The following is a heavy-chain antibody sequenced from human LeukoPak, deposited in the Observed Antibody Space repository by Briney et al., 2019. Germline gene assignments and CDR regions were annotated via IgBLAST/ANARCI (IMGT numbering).Heavy chain of an antibody. V-gene: IGHV3-23*01. J-gene: IGHJ4*02. CDR2: ISGSGGST. D-gene: IGHD6-19*01. CDR1: GFTFSSYA. CDR3: AKDSSGWPYYFDY. Sequence: PGGSLRLSCAASGFTFSSYAMSWVRQAPGKGLEWVSAISGSGGSTYYADSVKGRFTISRDNSKNTLYLKMNSLRAEDTAVYYCAKDSSGWPYYFDYWGQGTLVTVFS.